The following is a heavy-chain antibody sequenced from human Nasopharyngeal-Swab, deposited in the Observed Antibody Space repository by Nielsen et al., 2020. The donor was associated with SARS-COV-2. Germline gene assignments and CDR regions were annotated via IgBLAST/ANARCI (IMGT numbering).Heavy chain of an antibody. CDR3: ARAVTMVRGVIIRVSEPDAFEI. CDR2: ISSSSSYI. Sequence: GESLKISCAASGFTFSSYSMNWVRQAPGKGLEWVSSISSSSSYIYYADSLKGRFTISRDNAKNSLYLEMNSLRAEDTAVYYCARAVTMVRGVIIRVSEPDAFEIWGQGTMVTVSS. D-gene: IGHD3-10*01. J-gene: IGHJ3*02. V-gene: IGHV3-21*06. CDR1: GFTFSSYS.